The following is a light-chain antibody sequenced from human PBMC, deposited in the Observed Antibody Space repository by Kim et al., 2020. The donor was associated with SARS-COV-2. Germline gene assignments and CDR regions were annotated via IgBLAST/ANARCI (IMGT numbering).Light chain of an antibody. CDR2: AAS. Sequence: ASVGDRVTITCRASQSISSSLNWYPQKPGGAPQLLIYAASNLQSGVPSRFSGSGSGADFTLTISSLQHEDFATYYCQQGRNTPVTFGQGTRLEIK. CDR3: QQGRNTPVT. V-gene: IGKV1-39*01. J-gene: IGKJ5*01. CDR1: QSISSS.